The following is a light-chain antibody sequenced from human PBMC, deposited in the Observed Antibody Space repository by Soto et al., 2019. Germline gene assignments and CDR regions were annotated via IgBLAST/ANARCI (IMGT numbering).Light chain of an antibody. Sequence: QSVLTQPPSASGTPGQRVTISCSGSSSNIGSNYVYWYQQLPGTAPKLLIYRNNQRPSGVPDRFSGSKSGTSASLAISGLRSXDEADYYCAAWDDSLSGRYVFGTGTKVTVL. J-gene: IGLJ1*01. CDR3: AAWDDSLSGRYV. V-gene: IGLV1-47*01. CDR2: RNN. CDR1: SSNIGSNY.